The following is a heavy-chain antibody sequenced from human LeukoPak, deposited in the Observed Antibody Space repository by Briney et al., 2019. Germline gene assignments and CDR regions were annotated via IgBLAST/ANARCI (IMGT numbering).Heavy chain of an antibody. Sequence: GASVKVSCKASGFTFTSSAVQWVRQARGQRLEWIGWIVVGSGNTNYAQKFQERVTINRDMSTSTAYMELSSLRSEDTAVYYCAASPDYYDSSGYSYYFDYWGQGTLVTVSS. D-gene: IGHD3-22*01. CDR1: GFTFTSSA. J-gene: IGHJ4*02. V-gene: IGHV1-58*01. CDR3: AASPDYYDSSGYSYYFDY. CDR2: IVVGSGNT.